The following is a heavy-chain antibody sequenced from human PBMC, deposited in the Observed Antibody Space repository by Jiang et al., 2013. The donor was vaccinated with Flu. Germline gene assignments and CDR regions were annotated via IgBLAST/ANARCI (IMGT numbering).Heavy chain of an antibody. D-gene: IGHD3-22*01. V-gene: IGHV4-59*01. CDR1: GGSISSYY. CDR2: IYYSGST. J-gene: IGHJ3*02. Sequence: SLTCTVSGGSISSYYWSWIRQPPGKGLEWIGYIYYSGSTNYNPSLKSRVTISVDTSKNQFSLKLSSVTAADTAVYYCARDISHYYDSSGTDDAFDIWGQGTMVTVSS. CDR3: ARDISHYYDSSGTDDAFDI.